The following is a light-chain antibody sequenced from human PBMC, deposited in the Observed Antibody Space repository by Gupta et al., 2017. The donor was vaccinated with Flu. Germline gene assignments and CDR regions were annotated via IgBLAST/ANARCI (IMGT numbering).Light chain of an antibody. Sequence: QSALTQPPSVSVSPGQSTTISCTGTSSDVGGSKYVSWYQQHPGKAPDLLIYELAKRPSGVSRRFSGSKSGNTASLIITGLRPDDEADYYCNSCTGSSAPWVFGGGTKLTVL. V-gene: IGLV2-14*01. CDR1: SSDVGGSKY. CDR3: NSCTGSSAPWV. J-gene: IGLJ3*02. CDR2: ELA.